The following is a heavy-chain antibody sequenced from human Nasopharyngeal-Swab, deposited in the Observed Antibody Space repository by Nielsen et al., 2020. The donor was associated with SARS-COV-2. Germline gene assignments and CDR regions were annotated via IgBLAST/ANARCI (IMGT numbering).Heavy chain of an antibody. J-gene: IGHJ4*02. V-gene: IGHV3-7*03. D-gene: IGHD3-22*01. CDR1: GFTFSSYW. CDR3: AKDRYYYDSSGYSPPHIDY. Sequence: GESLKISCAASGFTFSSYWMSWVRQAPGKGLEWVANIKQDGSEKYYVDSVKGRFTISRDNAKNSLYLQMNSLRAEDTAVYYCAKDRYYYDSSGYSPPHIDYWGQGTLVTVSS. CDR2: IKQDGSEK.